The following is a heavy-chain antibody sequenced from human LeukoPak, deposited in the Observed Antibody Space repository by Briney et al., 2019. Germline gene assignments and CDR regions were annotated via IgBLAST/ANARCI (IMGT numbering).Heavy chain of an antibody. CDR1: GGSFSGYY. Sequence: SETLPLSCAVSGGSFSGYYWSWIRQPPGKGLEWIGEINHSGGTNYNPSLKSRITISVDTSKNQFSLKLSSVTAADAAVYYCARGEDGYNSFDYWGQGTLVTVSS. CDR3: ARGEDGYNSFDY. D-gene: IGHD5-24*01. CDR2: INHSGGT. V-gene: IGHV4-34*01. J-gene: IGHJ4*02.